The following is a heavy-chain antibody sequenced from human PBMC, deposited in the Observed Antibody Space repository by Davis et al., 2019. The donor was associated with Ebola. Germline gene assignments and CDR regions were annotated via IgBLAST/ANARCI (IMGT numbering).Heavy chain of an antibody. CDR1: GFTFRNYA. V-gene: IGHV3-23*01. CDR2: ISGDGGDT. J-gene: IGHJ5*02. Sequence: GGSLRLSCAVSGFTFRNYAMSWVRRAPGKGLEWVSSISGDGGDTNYPDSVKGRFTISRDNAKNSLYLQMNSLRAEDTALYYCARDESGYYYGWFDPWGQGTLVTVSS. CDR3: ARDESGYYYGWFDP. D-gene: IGHD3-22*01.